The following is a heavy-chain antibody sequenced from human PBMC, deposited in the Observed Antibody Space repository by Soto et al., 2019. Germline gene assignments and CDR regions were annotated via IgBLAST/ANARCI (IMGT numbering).Heavy chain of an antibody. Sequence: GSLRLSCAASGFTFSGSAMHWVRQASGKGLEWVGRIRSKANSYATAYAASVKGRFTISRDDSKNTAYLQMNSLKTEDTAVYYCTRHKYCSSTSCYTFDYYYGMGVWGQGTTVTVSS. CDR2: IRSKANSYAT. CDR1: GFTFSGSA. J-gene: IGHJ6*02. D-gene: IGHD2-2*02. V-gene: IGHV3-73*01. CDR3: TRHKYCSSTSCYTFDYYYGMGV.